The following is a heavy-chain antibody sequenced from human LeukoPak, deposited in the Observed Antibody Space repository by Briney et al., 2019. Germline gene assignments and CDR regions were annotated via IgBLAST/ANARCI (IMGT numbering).Heavy chain of an antibody. CDR3: AVNSPLDY. J-gene: IGHJ4*02. CDR2: INQDGSEK. CDR1: GFSFSHYG. V-gene: IGHV3-7*01. Sequence: GGSLRLSCAASGFSFSHYGMTWVRQAPGKGLEWVANINQDGSEKYYVDSVKGRFTISRDNAKNSLYLQMNSLRAEDTAVYYCAVNSPLDYWGQGTLVTVSS.